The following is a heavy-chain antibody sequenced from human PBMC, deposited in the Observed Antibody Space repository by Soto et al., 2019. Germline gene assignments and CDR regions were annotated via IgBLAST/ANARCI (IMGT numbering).Heavy chain of an antibody. V-gene: IGHV4-4*02. CDR1: GDSVSSRFW. Sequence: NPSETLSLTCAVSGDSVSSRFWWSWVRQSPGKGLEWIGEIYHSGSANYNPSLKSRVTMSVDNSKNQFSLKLNSVTAADTAVYYCARYNAASGTYYFAYWGQGTLVTVSS. CDR3: ARYNAASGTYYFAY. J-gene: IGHJ4*02. CDR2: IYHSGSA. D-gene: IGHD6-13*01.